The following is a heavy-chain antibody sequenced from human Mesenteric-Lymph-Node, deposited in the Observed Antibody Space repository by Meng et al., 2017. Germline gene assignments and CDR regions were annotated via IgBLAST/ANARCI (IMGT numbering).Heavy chain of an antibody. J-gene: IGHJ4*02. V-gene: IGHV1-8*01. CDR1: GYTFNNYD. CDR3: ARGQSNFDY. Sequence: ASVKVSCKASGYTFNNYDINWVRQATGQGLEWMGWMNPDSGNTGYAQKFQGRVTMTRDTSISTAYMELTSLTSEDTAVYYCARGQSNFDYWGQGTLVTVSS. CDR2: MNPDSGNT.